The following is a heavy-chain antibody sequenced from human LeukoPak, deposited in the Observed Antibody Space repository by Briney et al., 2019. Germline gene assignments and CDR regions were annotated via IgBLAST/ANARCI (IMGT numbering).Heavy chain of an antibody. CDR3: ASSRDGYNFFDY. CDR1: GFTVSSNS. Sequence: PGGSLRLSCAASGFTVSSNSMSWVRQAPGKGLEWVSVIYSGGSTYYADSVKGRFTISRDNSKNTLYLQMNSLRAEDTAVYYCASSRDGYNFFDYWGQGTLVTVSS. J-gene: IGHJ4*02. D-gene: IGHD5-24*01. CDR2: IYSGGST. V-gene: IGHV3-66*01.